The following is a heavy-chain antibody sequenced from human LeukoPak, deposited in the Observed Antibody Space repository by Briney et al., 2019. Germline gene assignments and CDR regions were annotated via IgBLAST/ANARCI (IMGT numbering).Heavy chain of an antibody. CDR2: IKSDGSIT. CDR1: GFTFTTYW. J-gene: IGHJ6*02. CDR3: ARDAVDTANAV. D-gene: IGHD5-18*01. V-gene: IGHV3-74*01. Sequence: PGGSLRLSCAASGFTFTTYWMHWVRQAPGKGLVWVSHIKSDGSITSYADSVKGRFTISRDNAKNTLYLQMNSLRAEDTAVYYCARDAVDTANAVWGQGTTVTVSS.